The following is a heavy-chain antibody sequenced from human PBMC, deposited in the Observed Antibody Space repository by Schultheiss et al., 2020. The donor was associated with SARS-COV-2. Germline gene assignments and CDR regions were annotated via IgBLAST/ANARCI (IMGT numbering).Heavy chain of an antibody. V-gene: IGHV3-48*04. CDR3: AKPPQSTMIRGGGMDV. CDR2: ISSSSSTI. D-gene: IGHD3-10*01. Sequence: GESLKISCAASGFTFSSYSMNWVRQAPGKGLEWVSYISSSSSTIYYADSVKGRFTISRDNSKNTLYLQMNSLRAEDTALYYCAKPPQSTMIRGGGMDVWGQGTTVTVSS. CDR1: GFTFSSYS. J-gene: IGHJ6*02.